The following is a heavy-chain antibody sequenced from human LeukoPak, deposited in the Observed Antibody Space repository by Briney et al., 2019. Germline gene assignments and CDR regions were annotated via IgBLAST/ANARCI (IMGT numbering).Heavy chain of an antibody. CDR3: ARDSPLADYYDRGPDDAFDI. CDR1: EFTISRYW. J-gene: IGHJ3*02. CDR2: INKDGSIT. V-gene: IGHV3-74*01. Sequence: GGSLRLSCAASEFTISRYWMHWVRQAPGKGLVWVSNINKDGSITTYADSVKGRFTISRDNVKISLYLQMNSLRAEDTAVYYCARDSPLADYYDRGPDDAFDIWGQGTMVTVSS. D-gene: IGHD3-22*01.